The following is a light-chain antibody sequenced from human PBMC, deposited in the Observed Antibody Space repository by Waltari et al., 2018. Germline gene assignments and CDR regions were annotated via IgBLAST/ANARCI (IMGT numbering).Light chain of an antibody. V-gene: IGKV3-20*01. CDR3: QQYGSSPLT. CDR1: QSVSSTY. J-gene: IGKJ4*01. CDR2: GAS. Sequence: EIVLTQSPGTLSLSPGERATLSCRASQSVSSTYLAWYQQKPGQAPRLLIYGASSRATGIPDRFSGSGSGTDFTLPISRLEPEAFAVYYCQQYGSSPLTFGGGTKVEI.